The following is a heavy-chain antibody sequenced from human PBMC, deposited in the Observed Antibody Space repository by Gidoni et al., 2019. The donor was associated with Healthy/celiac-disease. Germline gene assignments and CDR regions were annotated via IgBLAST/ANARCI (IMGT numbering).Heavy chain of an antibody. J-gene: IGHJ4*02. V-gene: IGHV3-64D*06. CDR3: VKTYYYGSGSPEYYFDY. D-gene: IGHD3-10*01. CDR2: ISSNGGST. Sequence: EVQLVESGAGLVQPGGSLRLSCSASGFPFSSYAMHWVRQAPGKGLEYVSAISSNGGSTYYADSVKGRFTISRDNSKNTLYLQMSSLRAEDTAVYYCVKTYYYGSGSPEYYFDYWGQGTLVTVSS. CDR1: GFPFSSYA.